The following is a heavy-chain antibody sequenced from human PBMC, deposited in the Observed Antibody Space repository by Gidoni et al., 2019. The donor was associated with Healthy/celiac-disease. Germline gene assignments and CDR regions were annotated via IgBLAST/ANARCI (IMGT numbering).Heavy chain of an antibody. Sequence: QVQLVQSGAEVKKPGSSVKVSCKASGGTFSSSAISWVRQAPGQGLEWMGRIIPILGIANYAQKFQGRVTITADKSTSTAYMELSSLRSEDTAVYYCARPLVATRYEKSDAFDIWGQGTMVTVSS. D-gene: IGHD5-12*01. CDR2: IIPILGIA. J-gene: IGHJ3*02. V-gene: IGHV1-69*04. CDR1: GGTFSSSA. CDR3: ARPLVATRYEKSDAFDI.